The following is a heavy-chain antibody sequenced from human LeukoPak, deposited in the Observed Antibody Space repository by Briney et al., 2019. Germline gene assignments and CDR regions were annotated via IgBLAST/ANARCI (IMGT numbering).Heavy chain of an antibody. V-gene: IGHV3-23*01. CDR2: ISPSDGTT. CDR1: GFTFSKYA. D-gene: IGHD3-16*01. CDR3: VIDSSDHYVITE. Sequence: GGSLRLSCAASGFTFSKYAMSWVRQAPGKALEGVSAISPSDGTTYYAGSVKGRFTITRDNSKNTFSRQMNSPRAEDTTLYCWVIDSSDHYVITEWGQGTLVTVSS. J-gene: IGHJ4*01.